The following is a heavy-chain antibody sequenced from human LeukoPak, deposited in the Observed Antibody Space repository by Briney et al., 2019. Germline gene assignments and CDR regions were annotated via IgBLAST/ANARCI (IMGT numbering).Heavy chain of an antibody. J-gene: IGHJ4*02. CDR1: GGSISSYY. CDR2: IYYSGST. D-gene: IGHD2-2*03. Sequence: SETLSLTCTVSGGSISSYYWSWIRQPPGKGLEWIGSIYYSGSTYYNPSLKSRVTISVDTSKNQFSLKLSSVTAADTAVYYCARRLGYCSSTSCYAFDYWGQGTLVTVSS. CDR3: ARRLGYCSSTSCYAFDY. V-gene: IGHV4-59*05.